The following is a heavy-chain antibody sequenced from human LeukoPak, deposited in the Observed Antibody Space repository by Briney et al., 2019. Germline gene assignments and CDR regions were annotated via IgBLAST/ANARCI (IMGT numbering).Heavy chain of an antibody. CDR3: TMRSSGYYYG. CDR1: GGSISSYY. Sequence: SETLSLTCNVSGGSISSYYWGWIRQPPGKGLEWIGYIYYTGSTNYSPSLKSRVTISLDTSKNQFSLKLISVTAADTAVYYCTMRSSGYYYGWGQGTLVTVSS. V-gene: IGHV4-59*08. D-gene: IGHD3-22*01. CDR2: IYYTGST. J-gene: IGHJ4*02.